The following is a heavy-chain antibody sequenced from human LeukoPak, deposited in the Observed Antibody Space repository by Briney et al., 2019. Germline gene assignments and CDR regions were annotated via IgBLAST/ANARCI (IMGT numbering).Heavy chain of an antibody. CDR1: GYTFNRNN. CDR2: ISTYNGNT. D-gene: IGHD6-6*01. J-gene: IGHJ4*02. CDR3: ARGLSSSEGY. V-gene: IGHV1-18*01. Sequence: ASVKVSCKASGYTFNRNNINWVRQAPGQGLEWMGCISTYNGNTNYAQKLQGRVTMTTDTSTSTAYMELRSLRSDDTAVYYCARGLSSSEGYWGQGTLVTVSS.